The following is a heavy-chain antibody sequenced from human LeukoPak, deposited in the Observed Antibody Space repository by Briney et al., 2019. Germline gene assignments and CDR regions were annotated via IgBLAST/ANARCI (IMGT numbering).Heavy chain of an antibody. D-gene: IGHD6-13*01. CDR3: ARHSLCSSCWYLKCAFDI. J-gene: IGHJ3*02. V-gene: IGHV4-39*01. Sequence: SETLSLTCTVSGGSISSSNYYWGWISQPPGKGLEWIGSIYYTGSSYYNPSLRSRVTISVDTSKSQFSLKLTSVTAADSAVYYCARHSLCSSCWYLKCAFDIWGLGTMVTVSS. CDR1: GGSISSSNYY. CDR2: IYYTGSS.